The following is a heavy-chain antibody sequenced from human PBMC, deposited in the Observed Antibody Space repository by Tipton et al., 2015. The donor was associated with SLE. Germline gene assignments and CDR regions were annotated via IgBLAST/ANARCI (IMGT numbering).Heavy chain of an antibody. D-gene: IGHD3-10*01. CDR3: ARLQWFRRGGWFDP. Sequence: TLSLTCAVYGGSFSGYYWSWIRQPPGKGLEWIGEINHSGSTNYNPSLKSRVTISVDTSKNQFSLKLSSVTAADTAVYYCARLQWFRRGGWFDPWGQGTLVTVSS. J-gene: IGHJ5*02. CDR2: INHSGST. CDR1: GGSFSGYY. V-gene: IGHV4-34*01.